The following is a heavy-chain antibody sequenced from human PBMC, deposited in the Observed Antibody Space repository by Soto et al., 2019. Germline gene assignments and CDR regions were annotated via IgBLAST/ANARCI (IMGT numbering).Heavy chain of an antibody. J-gene: IGHJ4*02. V-gene: IGHV3-74*01. D-gene: IGHD2-15*01. CDR1: GFTFSSHW. CDR3: ARSLLNVASCYDY. CDR2: IKSDASII. Sequence: EVQLVESGGGLVQPGGSLRLACAASGFTFSSHWMHWVRQVPGKGLVWVSRIKSDASIINYADSVKGRFTISRDNGKNTLYLQMNALRDEDTAVYYCARSLLNVASCYDYWGQGTLVSVSS.